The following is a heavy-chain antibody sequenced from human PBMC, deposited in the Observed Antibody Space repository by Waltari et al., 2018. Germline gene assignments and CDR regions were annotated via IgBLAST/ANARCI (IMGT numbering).Heavy chain of an antibody. J-gene: IGHJ4*02. Sequence: QVQLVQSGAEVKKPGASVKVSCKASGYTFTSYAMHWVRQAPGQRIEWMGWINAGNGNKKYSQKFQGRVTITRDTSASTAYMELSSLRSEDTAVYYCARAADYDSHARFDYWGQGTLVTVSS. V-gene: IGHV1-3*01. D-gene: IGHD3-9*01. CDR2: INAGNGNK. CDR3: ARAADYDSHARFDY. CDR1: GYTFTSYA.